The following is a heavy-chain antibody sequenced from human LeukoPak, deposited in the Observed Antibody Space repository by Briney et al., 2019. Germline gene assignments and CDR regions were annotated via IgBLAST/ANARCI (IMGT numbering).Heavy chain of an antibody. CDR2: INHSGST. V-gene: IGHV4-34*01. J-gene: IGHJ6*02. CDR3: ARTMVRGVYYYYYYGMDV. CDR1: GGSFSGYY. Sequence: SETLSLTCAVYGGSFSGYYWSWIRQPPGKGLEWIGEINHSGSTNYDPSLKSRVTISVDTSKNQFSLKLSSVTAADTAVYYCARTMVRGVYYYYYYGMDVWGQGTTVTVSS. D-gene: IGHD3-10*01.